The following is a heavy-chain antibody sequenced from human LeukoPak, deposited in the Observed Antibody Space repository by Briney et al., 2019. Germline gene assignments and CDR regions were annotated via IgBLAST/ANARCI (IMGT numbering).Heavy chain of an antibody. CDR2: INHSGST. CDR3: ASRFLEWFDAPYNFDY. D-gene: IGHD3-3*01. Sequence: SETLSLTCAVYGGSFSGYYWSWIRQPPGKGLEWIGEINHSGSTNYNPSLKSRVTISVDTSKNQFSLKLSSVTAADTAVYYCASRFLEWFDAPYNFDYWGQGTLVTVSS. CDR1: GGSFSGYY. V-gene: IGHV4-34*01. J-gene: IGHJ4*02.